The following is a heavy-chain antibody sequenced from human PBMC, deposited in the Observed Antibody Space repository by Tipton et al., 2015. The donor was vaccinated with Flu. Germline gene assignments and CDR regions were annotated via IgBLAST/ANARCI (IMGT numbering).Heavy chain of an antibody. CDR2: IYSAGMT. CDR3: ARERLGEYNSAGYPDS. J-gene: IGHJ4*02. V-gene: IGHV4-61*02. CDR1: GGSVSSSSYY. D-gene: IGHD2/OR15-2a*01. Sequence: LRLSCSVSGGSVSSSSYYWSWVRQPAGKPLEWIGRIYSAGMTKYNPSLKSQVSISLDRSKNQFSLRLNSVTAADSAIYFCARERLGEYNSAGYPDSWGRGTLVTVS.